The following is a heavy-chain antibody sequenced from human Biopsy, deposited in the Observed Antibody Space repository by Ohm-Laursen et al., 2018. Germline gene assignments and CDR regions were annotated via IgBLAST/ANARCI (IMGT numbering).Heavy chain of an antibody. J-gene: IGHJ6*02. D-gene: IGHD2-21*01. CDR1: GFTFNSHE. V-gene: IGHV3-48*03. CDR3: TRLAYYYYYGMDV. CDR2: ITGSSSTI. Sequence: GSLRLSCAASGFTFNSHEMNWVRQAPGKGLEWISYITGSSSTIYYADSVKGRFTISRDNAKNSLYLQRNSLRAEDTAVYYCTRLAYYYYYGMDVWGQGTTATVSS.